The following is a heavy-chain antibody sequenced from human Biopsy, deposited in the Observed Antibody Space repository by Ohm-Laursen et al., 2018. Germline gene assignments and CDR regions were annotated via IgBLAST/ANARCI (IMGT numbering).Heavy chain of an antibody. CDR1: GASVKTSGYF. CDR2: ISYNERT. Sequence: TLPLTCGVSGASVKTSGYFWAWIRQRPGKGLEWIGYISYNERTHYNPSLTSRLAISFDTSNNRISLQLRSVSVADTAVYYCVREPKTGTAEAWYFDLWGRGSPVTVPS. J-gene: IGHJ2*01. CDR3: VREPKTGTAEAWYFDL. D-gene: IGHD3-9*01. V-gene: IGHV4-31*11.